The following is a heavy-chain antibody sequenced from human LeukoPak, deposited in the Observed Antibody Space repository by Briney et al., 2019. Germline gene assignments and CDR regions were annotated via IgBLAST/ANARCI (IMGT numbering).Heavy chain of an antibody. Sequence: PSETLSLTCTVSGGSISSGDYYWSWIRQPPGKGLEWIGYTYYSGSTYYNPSLKSRVTISVDTSKNQFSLKLSSVTAADTAVYYCARAGWRYYYDSSGKNWFDPWGQGALVTVSS. CDR1: GGSISSGDYY. V-gene: IGHV4-30-4*01. CDR3: ARAGWRYYYDSSGKNWFDP. CDR2: TYYSGST. D-gene: IGHD3-22*01. J-gene: IGHJ5*02.